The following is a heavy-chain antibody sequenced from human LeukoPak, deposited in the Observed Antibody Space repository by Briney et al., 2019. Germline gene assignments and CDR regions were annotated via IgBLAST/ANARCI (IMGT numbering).Heavy chain of an antibody. CDR1: GFTFSSYW. CDR3: ARVRIVGATTGVYYFDY. D-gene: IGHD1-26*01. J-gene: IGHJ4*02. V-gene: IGHV3-74*01. CDR2: INSDGSST. Sequence: QPGRSLRLSCAASGFTFSSYWMHWVRQAPGKGLVWVSRINSDGSSTSYADSVKGRFTISRDNAKNTLYLQMNSLRAEDTAVYYCARVRIVGATTGVYYFDYWGQGTLVTVSS.